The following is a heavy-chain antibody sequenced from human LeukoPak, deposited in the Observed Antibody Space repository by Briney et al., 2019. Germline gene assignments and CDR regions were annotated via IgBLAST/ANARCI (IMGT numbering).Heavy chain of an antibody. V-gene: IGHV1-69*02. D-gene: IGHD1-26*01. Sequence: GASVKVSCKASGGTISRYTISWERQAPGRGLEWMGRIIPILGIANYAQKFQGRVTITADKSTSTAYMELSSLRSEDTAVYYCARLEWELPLDYWGQGTLVTVSS. CDR3: ARLEWELPLDY. CDR2: IIPILGIA. J-gene: IGHJ4*02. CDR1: GGTISRYT.